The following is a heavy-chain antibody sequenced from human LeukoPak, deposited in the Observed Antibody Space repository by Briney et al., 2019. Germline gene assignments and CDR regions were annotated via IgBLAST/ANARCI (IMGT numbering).Heavy chain of an antibody. Sequence: ASVKVSCKSSGYTFTNYGISWVRQAAGQGLEWMGWISTYNGHTNYAQKFQARVTMTRSTSIGTAYMELSSLRFDDTAVYYCMRSVRNGHIDYWGQGTLVTVSS. CDR1: GYTFTNYG. J-gene: IGHJ4*02. CDR2: ISTYNGHT. CDR3: MRSVRNGHIDY. D-gene: IGHD2-21*01. V-gene: IGHV1-18*01.